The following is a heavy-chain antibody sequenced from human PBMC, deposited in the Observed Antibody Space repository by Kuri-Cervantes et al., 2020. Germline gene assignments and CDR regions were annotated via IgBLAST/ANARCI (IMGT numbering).Heavy chain of an antibody. CDR3: APGSSLYPLFR. D-gene: IGHD6-13*01. CDR1: GFTVSNNY. V-gene: IGHV3-66*02. Sequence: GESLKISCAASGFTVSNNYMSWVRQAPGKGLECVSIIYSGGKTYYTDSVKGRFTISRDNSKNTLYLQMNSLRVEDTAVYYFAPGSSLYPLFRWGQGTLVTVSS. CDR2: IYSGGKT. J-gene: IGHJ4*02.